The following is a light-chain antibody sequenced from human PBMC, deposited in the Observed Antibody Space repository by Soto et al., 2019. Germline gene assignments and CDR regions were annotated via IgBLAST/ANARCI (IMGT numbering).Light chain of an antibody. CDR1: SSDVGGYNY. CDR3: SSYTSSSTYV. J-gene: IGLJ1*01. Sequence: SALTQPASVSGSPGQSITISCTGTSSDVGGYNYVSWYQQHPGKAPKFLIYEVSNRPSGVSNRFSGSKSGNTASLTISGLQAEDEADYYCSSYTSSSTYVFGTGTKVT. CDR2: EVS. V-gene: IGLV2-14*01.